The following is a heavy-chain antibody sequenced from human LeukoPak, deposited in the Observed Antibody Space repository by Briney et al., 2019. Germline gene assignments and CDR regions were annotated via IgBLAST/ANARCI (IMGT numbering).Heavy chain of an antibody. V-gene: IGHV3-30*02. J-gene: IGHJ4*02. CDR3: AKVGHFFLHPFDY. Sequence: GGSLRLSCAASGFTFSSYGMHWVRQAPGKGLEWVAFIRYDGSNKYYADSVKGRFTISRDNSKNTRYLQMNSLRAEDTAVYYCAKVGHFFLHPFDYWGQGTLVTVSS. D-gene: IGHD3-3*02. CDR2: IRYDGSNK. CDR1: GFTFSSYG.